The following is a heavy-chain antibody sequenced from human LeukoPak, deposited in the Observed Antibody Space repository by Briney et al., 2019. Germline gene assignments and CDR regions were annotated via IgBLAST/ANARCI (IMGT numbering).Heavy chain of an antibody. CDR1: GFTFSSYA. V-gene: IGHV3-30-3*01. CDR3: AREADNYDYVWGSYRQGSYYFDY. CDR2: ISYDGSNK. J-gene: IGHJ4*02. D-gene: IGHD3-16*02. Sequence: GGSLRLSCVASGFTFSSYAMHWVRQAPGKGLEWVAVISYDGSNKYYADSVKGRFTISRDNSKNTLYLQMNSLRAEDTAVYYCAREADNYDYVWGSYRQGSYYFDYWGQGTLVTVSS.